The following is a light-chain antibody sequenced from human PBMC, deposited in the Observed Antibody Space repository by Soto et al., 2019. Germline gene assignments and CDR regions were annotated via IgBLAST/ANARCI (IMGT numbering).Light chain of an antibody. CDR2: TAS. CDR3: QQSSSTPFT. V-gene: IGKV1-39*01. Sequence: DIQMTQSPSSLSASVGDRVTISCRASQSIGTFLNWYQHKPGRPPHLLIYTASSLQSGVPSRFSGRGSGTAFTLTITGLQPEDSAFYYCQQSSSTPFTFGGGTKVEI. CDR1: QSIGTF. J-gene: IGKJ4*01.